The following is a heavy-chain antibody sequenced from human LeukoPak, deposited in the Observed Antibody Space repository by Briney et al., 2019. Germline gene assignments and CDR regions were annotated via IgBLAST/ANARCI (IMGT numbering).Heavy chain of an antibody. CDR3: ARGHGVY. Sequence: GGSLRLSCVGSGFTFRSYWMNWVRQAPGKGLEWVSYITTSSGTIYYADSVKGRFTISRDNAKNSLYLQMNSLRDEDTAVYYCARGHGVYWGQGTLVTVSS. D-gene: IGHD3-3*01. J-gene: IGHJ4*02. V-gene: IGHV3-48*02. CDR1: GFTFRSYW. CDR2: ITTSSGTI.